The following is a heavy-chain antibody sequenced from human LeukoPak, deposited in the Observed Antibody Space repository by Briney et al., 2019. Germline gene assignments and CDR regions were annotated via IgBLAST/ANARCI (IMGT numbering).Heavy chain of an antibody. CDR1: GYSFTSYW. Sequence: GESLKISCKGSGYSFTSYWIGWVRQMPGKGLEWMGIIYPGDSDTRYSPSFQGQVTISADKSISTAYLQWSSLKASDTAMYYCARRGDCSSTSCPNWFDPWGQGTLVTVSS. CDR2: IYPGDSDT. D-gene: IGHD2-2*01. CDR3: ARRGDCSSTSCPNWFDP. V-gene: IGHV5-51*01. J-gene: IGHJ5*02.